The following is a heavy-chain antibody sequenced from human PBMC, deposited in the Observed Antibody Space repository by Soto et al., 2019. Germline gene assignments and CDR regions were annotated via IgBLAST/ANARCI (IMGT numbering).Heavy chain of an antibody. Sequence: GGSLRLSCAASGFTFSSYWMSWVRQAPGKGLEWVANIKQDGSEKYYVDSVKGRFTISRDNAKNSLYLQMNSLRAEDTAVYYCARPDAYYYYYGMDVWGQGTTVTVSS. J-gene: IGHJ6*02. CDR3: ARPDAYYYYYGMDV. D-gene: IGHD2-2*01. CDR1: GFTFSSYW. V-gene: IGHV3-7*03. CDR2: IKQDGSEK.